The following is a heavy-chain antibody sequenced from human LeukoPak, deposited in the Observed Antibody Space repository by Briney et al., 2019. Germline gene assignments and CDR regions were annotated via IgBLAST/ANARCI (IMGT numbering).Heavy chain of an antibody. CDR3: AKDRETMVRGVPKRGRASDY. CDR2: ISAYNGNT. D-gene: IGHD3-10*01. V-gene: IGHV1-18*01. Sequence: ASVKVSCKASGYTFTSYGISWVRQAPGQGLEWMGWISAYNGNTNYAQKLQGRVTMTTDTSTSTAYMELRSLRSDDTAVYYCAKDRETMVRGVPKRGRASDYWGQGTLVTVSS. J-gene: IGHJ4*02. CDR1: GYTFTSYG.